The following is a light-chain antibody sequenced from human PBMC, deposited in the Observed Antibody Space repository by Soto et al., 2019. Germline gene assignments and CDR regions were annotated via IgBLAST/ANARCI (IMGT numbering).Light chain of an antibody. V-gene: IGLV2-14*03. CDR2: NVY. Sequence: QSALPHPASLSGSPGQSITISCTGTSSDGGAYNFVSWHQQHPGKTPKLMIYNVYDRPSGISYRLSGSKSGNTASLTISGLQGEDEADYYCSAYTVSRTYVFGTGPTVTVL. CDR1: SSDGGAYNF. CDR3: SAYTVSRTYV. J-gene: IGLJ1*01.